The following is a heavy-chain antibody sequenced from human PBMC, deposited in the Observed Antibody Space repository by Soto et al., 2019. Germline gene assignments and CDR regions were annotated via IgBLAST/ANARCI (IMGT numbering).Heavy chain of an antibody. CDR3: AVGYDIWSAYCFYFDP. CDR2: IKQDGSEK. Sequence: EVQLVESGGGLVQPGGSLRLSCAASGFTFNSYWMSWVRQAPGKGLEWVANIKQDGSEKYYVDSVKGRFTISRDNAKNSLYLQMNFLRDEVTAVYYCAVGYDIWSAYCFYFDPWGQGTLVTVSS. V-gene: IGHV3-7*05. CDR1: GFTFNSYW. J-gene: IGHJ5*02. D-gene: IGHD3-3*01.